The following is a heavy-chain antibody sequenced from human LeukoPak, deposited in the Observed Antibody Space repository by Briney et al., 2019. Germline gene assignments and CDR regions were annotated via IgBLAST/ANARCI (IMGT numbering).Heavy chain of an antibody. Sequence: SETLSLTCTVSGGSISSYYWSWIRQPPGRGLEWIGYSYYSGSTNYNPSLKSRVTISVDTSKNQFSLRLSSVTAADTAVYYCARGPIYDGDLILYGMDVWGQGTTVTVSS. CDR3: ARGPIYDGDLILYGMDV. CDR1: GGSISSYY. CDR2: SYYSGST. D-gene: IGHD4-17*01. V-gene: IGHV4-59*01. J-gene: IGHJ6*02.